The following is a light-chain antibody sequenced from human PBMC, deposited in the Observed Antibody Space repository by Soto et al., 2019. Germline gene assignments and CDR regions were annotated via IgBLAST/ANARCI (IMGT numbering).Light chain of an antibody. CDR3: QTWGSGIVV. J-gene: IGLJ2*01. V-gene: IGLV4-69*01. CDR2: LNSDGSH. Sequence: QPVLTQSPSASASLGASVKLTCTRSSGHSNYAIAWHQQQSEKGPRYLMKLNSDGSHSKGDGIPARFSGSSSGAERYLTISSLHSEDEADYSCQTWGSGIVVFGGGTKLTVL. CDR1: SGHSNYA.